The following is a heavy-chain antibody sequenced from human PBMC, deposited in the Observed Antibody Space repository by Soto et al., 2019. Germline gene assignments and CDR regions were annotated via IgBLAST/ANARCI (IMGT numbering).Heavy chain of an antibody. CDR3: VAATPENWFDP. CDR2: ISYDGSNK. V-gene: IGHV3-30*03. CDR1: GFTFSSYG. Sequence: GGSLRLSCAASGFTFSSYGMHWVRQAPGKGLEWVAVISYDGSNKYYADSVKGRFTISRDNSKNTLYLQMNSLRAEDTAVYYCVAATPENWFDPWGQGTLVTVSS. D-gene: IGHD2-15*01. J-gene: IGHJ5*02.